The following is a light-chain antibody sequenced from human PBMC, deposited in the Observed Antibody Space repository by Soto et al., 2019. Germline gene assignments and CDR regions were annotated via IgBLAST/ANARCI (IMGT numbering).Light chain of an antibody. CDR1: QSVSTI. V-gene: IGKV3-15*01. Sequence: EIVMTQSPATRSVSPGERTTLSCRASQSVSTILAWYQQKPGQAPRLLIYGASTRATGIPVRFSGSGSGTEFTLTISSXQSEDFAVYYCQQYDKWPPTFGQGTKVDIK. J-gene: IGKJ1*01. CDR3: QQYDKWPPT. CDR2: GAS.